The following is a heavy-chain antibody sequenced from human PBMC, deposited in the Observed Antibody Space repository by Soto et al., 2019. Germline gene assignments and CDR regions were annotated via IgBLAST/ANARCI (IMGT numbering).Heavy chain of an antibody. CDR1: GFTFRTFG. D-gene: IGHD3-22*01. CDR3: ARDRSRLTYYDSSGYYRQRHFDY. CDR2: ISNDARND. Sequence: PGGSLRLSCAASGFTFRTFGMHWVRQAPGMGLEWVASISNDARNDYYADSVKGRFTISRDNSRNTLHLEMNSLRVDDTAVYYCARDRSRLTYYDSSGYYRQRHFDYWGQGTLVTVSS. J-gene: IGHJ4*02. V-gene: IGHV3-30*03.